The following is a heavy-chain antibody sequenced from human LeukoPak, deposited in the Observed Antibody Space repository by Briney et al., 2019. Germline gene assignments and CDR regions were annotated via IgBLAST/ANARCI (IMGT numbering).Heavy chain of an antibody. Sequence: GESLRLSCAASRFSARINYMSCVRQAPGTGMEWVAAIYNDGTTYYADSVKGRFTISRDNSKNTLYLQINSLRAEDTAVYYCAREDWYAFHSWGQGTMVTVSS. D-gene: IGHD6-13*01. CDR2: IYNDGTT. V-gene: IGHV3-53*01. J-gene: IGHJ3*02. CDR1: RFSARINY. CDR3: AREDWYAFHS.